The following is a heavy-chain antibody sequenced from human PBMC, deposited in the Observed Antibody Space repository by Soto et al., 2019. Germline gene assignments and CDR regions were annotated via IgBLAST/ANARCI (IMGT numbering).Heavy chain of an antibody. Sequence: SETLSLTCTVSGDSISSKNYFWGWIRQPPGKGLEWIGSFFYGGTTYYTPSLKSRVTISVDTSKNQFSLKVTFVTAADTALYYCARHFPNGWYFQHWGPGTLVTVSS. CDR1: GDSISSKNYF. CDR3: ARHFPNGWYFQH. J-gene: IGHJ1*01. V-gene: IGHV4-39*01. D-gene: IGHD6-19*01. CDR2: FFYGGTT.